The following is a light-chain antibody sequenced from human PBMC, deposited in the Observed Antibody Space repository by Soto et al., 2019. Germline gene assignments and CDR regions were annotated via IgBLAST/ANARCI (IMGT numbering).Light chain of an antibody. CDR2: HAS. V-gene: IGKV1-5*01. CDR3: QQYNSYPWT. J-gene: IGKJ1*01. CDR1: QSISSS. Sequence: DSQVTQSPSTLSASVGGRFTITCRAIQSISSSLAWYQQKAGKAPKLLIYHASSLESGVPSRFSGSGSGTEFTLTITSLQPDDFETYYCQQYNSYPWTFGRGTKVDIK.